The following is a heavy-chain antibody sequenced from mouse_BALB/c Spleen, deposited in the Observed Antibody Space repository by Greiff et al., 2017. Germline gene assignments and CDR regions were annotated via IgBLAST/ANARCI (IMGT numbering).Heavy chain of an antibody. J-gene: IGHJ1*01. D-gene: IGHD1-1*01. CDR3: ARVYGSHWYFDV. CDR1: GYTFTSYW. V-gene: IGHV1-7*01. Sequence: VQLHQSGAELAKPGASVKMSCKASGYTFTSYWMHWVKQRPGQGLEWIGYINPSTGYTEYNQKFKDKATLTADKSSSTAYMQLSSLTSEDSAVYYCARVYGSHWYFDVWGAGTTGTVSS. CDR2: INPSTGYT.